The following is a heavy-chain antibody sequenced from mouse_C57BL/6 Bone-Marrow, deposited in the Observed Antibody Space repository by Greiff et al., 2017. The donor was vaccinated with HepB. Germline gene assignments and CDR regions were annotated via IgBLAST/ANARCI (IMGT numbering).Heavy chain of an antibody. CDR1: GFNIKDDY. D-gene: IGHD2-3*01. J-gene: IGHJ3*01. CDR2: IDPENGDT. Sequence: EVQVVESGAELVRPGASVKLSCTASGFNIKDDYMHWVKQRPEQGLEWIGWIDPENGDTEYASKFQGKATITADTSSNTAYLQLSSLTSEDTAVYYCTKVDGYPFAYWGQGTLVTVSA. CDR3: TKVDGYPFAY. V-gene: IGHV14-4*01.